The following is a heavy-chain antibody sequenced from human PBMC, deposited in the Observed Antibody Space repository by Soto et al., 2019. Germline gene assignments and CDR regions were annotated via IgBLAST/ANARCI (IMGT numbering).Heavy chain of an antibody. CDR2: IYHSGNT. CDR3: ARVKLAGRGGFDV. J-gene: IGHJ6*02. Sequence: SETLSLTCAVSGYSISLGYYWGWIRQPPGKGLEWIGSIYHSGNTYYNPSLKSRVSISLDTSKNHFSLELTSVTAADTAVYYCARVKLAGRGGFDVWGQGTTVTVSS. V-gene: IGHV4-38-2*01. D-gene: IGHD2-15*01. CDR1: GYSISLGYY.